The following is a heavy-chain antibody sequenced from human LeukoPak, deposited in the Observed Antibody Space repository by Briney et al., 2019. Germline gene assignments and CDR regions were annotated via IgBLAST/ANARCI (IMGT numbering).Heavy chain of an antibody. CDR2: ISSSGSTI. V-gene: IGHV3-48*03. D-gene: IGHD3-16*02. Sequence: PGGSLRLSCAASGFTFSSYEMNWVRQAPGKGLEWVSYISSSGSTIYYADSVKGRFTISRDNAKNSLYLQMNSLRAEDTAVYYCARSGSGHYDYVWGSYPDYFDYWGQGTLVTVSS. CDR1: GFTFSSYE. J-gene: IGHJ4*02. CDR3: ARSGSGHYDYVWGSYPDYFDY.